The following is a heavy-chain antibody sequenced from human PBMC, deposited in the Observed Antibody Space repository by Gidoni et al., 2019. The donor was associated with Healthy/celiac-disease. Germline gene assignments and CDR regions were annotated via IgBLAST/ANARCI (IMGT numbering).Heavy chain of an antibody. CDR3: ARLGAQNAFDI. D-gene: IGHD3-16*01. Sequence: EVQLVESGGGLVQPGRSLRLSCAASGFTFDDYAMHWVRQAPGKGLEWVSGISWNSGSIGYADSVKGRFTISRDNAKNSLYLQMNSLRAEDTALYYCARLGAQNAFDIWGQGTMVTVSS. CDR1: GFTFDDYA. J-gene: IGHJ3*02. V-gene: IGHV3-9*01. CDR2: ISWNSGSI.